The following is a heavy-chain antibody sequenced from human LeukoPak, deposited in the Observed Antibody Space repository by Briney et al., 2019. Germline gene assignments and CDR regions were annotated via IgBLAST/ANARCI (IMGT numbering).Heavy chain of an antibody. V-gene: IGHV1-69*06. J-gene: IGHJ4*02. CDR1: GGTFNSNA. D-gene: IGHD2-15*01. Sequence: SVKVSCKDSGGTFNSNAIRWVRQAPGQGLEWMGGIIPIFGTANYAQKFQGRVTITADKSTSTAYMELSSLRSEDTAVYYCAVRSLLLDVIDYWGQGTLVTVSS. CDR2: IIPIFGTA. CDR3: AVRSLLLDVIDY.